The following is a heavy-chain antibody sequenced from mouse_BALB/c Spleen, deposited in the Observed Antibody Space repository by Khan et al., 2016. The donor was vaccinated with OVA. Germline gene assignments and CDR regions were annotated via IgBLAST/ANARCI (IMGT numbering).Heavy chain of an antibody. CDR2: ISDGGIYT. J-gene: IGHJ3*01. CDR3: ARGYYGDPFSY. CDR1: GFTFRDYY. D-gene: IGHD2-13*01. V-gene: IGHV5-4*02. Sequence: EVELVESGGGLVKPGGSLKLSCAASGFTFRDYYMYWVRQTPEKRLEWVATISDGGIYTYYPDSVKGRFTISRVDAKNNLYLQVSSLKSEDTAMYYCARGYYGDPFSYWGQGTLVTVSA.